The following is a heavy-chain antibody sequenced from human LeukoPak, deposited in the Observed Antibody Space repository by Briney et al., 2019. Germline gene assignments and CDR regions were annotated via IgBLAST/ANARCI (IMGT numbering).Heavy chain of an antibody. V-gene: IGHV3-9*01. Sequence: GGSLRLSCAGSGFIFNNHAMHWVRQPPGKGLEWVSGISWNSGTIDYADSVRGRFTISRDNAKNSLYLQMDSLRVEDTAFYYCAKDNRRHYTSGPNPDSLHWGQGALVTVSS. J-gene: IGHJ4*02. CDR2: ISWNSGTI. CDR3: AKDNRRHYTSGPNPDSLH. CDR1: GFIFNNHA. D-gene: IGHD6-19*01.